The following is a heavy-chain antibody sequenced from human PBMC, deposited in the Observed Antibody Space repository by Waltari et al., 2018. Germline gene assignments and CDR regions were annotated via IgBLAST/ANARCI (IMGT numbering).Heavy chain of an antibody. D-gene: IGHD6-13*01. CDR1: GFTFGTYW. J-gene: IGHJ4*02. CDR2: IDNDGSSR. CDR3: VRDSAARADLFDF. V-gene: IGHV3-74*01. Sequence: EVQLVQSGGGLVQPGGSLRLSCAASGFTFGTYWMHWVRQVPGKGLVWVSRIDNDGSSRDYADSVKGRFTISRDNAKNMLYLQMNSLRAEDTAVYYCVRDSAARADLFDFWGQGSLVTVSS.